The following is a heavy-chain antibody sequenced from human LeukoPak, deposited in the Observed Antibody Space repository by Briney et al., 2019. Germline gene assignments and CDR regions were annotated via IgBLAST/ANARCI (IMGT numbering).Heavy chain of an antibody. CDR3: AKPYYYDSSDNYYGNFDY. J-gene: IGHJ4*02. V-gene: IGHV3-23*01. D-gene: IGHD3-22*01. CDR2: ISGSVGST. CDR1: GFTFSSYW. Sequence: PGGSLRLSCAASGFTFSSYWMSWVRQAPGKGLEWVSAISGSVGSTYYADSVKGRFTISRDNSKNTLYLQMNSLRAEDTAVYYCAKPYYYDSSDNYYGNFDYWGQGTLVTVSS.